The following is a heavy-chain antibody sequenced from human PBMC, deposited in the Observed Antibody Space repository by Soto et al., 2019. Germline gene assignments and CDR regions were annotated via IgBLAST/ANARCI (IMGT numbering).Heavy chain of an antibody. Sequence: GGSLRLSCAASGFSFSNYAMSWVRQAPGTGLEWVSAIDSGGGSTYYAASVKGRSSISRDNSMNTLYLQMNSLRAEDTAIYYCTKEHSNYPDNWFDPWGQGTLVTVS. J-gene: IGHJ5*02. D-gene: IGHD4-4*01. CDR1: GFSFSNYA. CDR3: TKEHSNYPDNWFDP. V-gene: IGHV3-23*01. CDR2: IDSGGGST.